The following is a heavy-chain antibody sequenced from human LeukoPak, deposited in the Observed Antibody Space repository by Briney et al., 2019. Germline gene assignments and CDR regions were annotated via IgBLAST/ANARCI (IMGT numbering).Heavy chain of an antibody. V-gene: IGHV1-46*01. CDR1: GSTFSNYY. J-gene: IGHJ4*02. CDR2: INPSGSGT. D-gene: IGHD6-25*01. CDR3: ASHKSGWQQTYFDF. Sequence: ASVKVSCKASGSTFSNYYLHWVRQAPGQGLEWMAKINPSGSGTSYAQKFQGRVSVTRDTSTGTVYMELSSLTSEDTAVYYCASHKSGWQQTYFDFWGQGILVTVSS.